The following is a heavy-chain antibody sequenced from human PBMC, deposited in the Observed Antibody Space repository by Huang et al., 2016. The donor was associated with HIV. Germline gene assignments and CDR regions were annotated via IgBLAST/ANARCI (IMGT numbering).Heavy chain of an antibody. V-gene: IGHV3-21*05. Sequence: EVQLVESGGGLVRPGGSLTLSCAASGFTFRDYRRSWVRQAQGKGLEVVSHSRCSSTYIYNGDSVEGRFAISRDNAKNLLFLQMNSLRAEDTALYYCARRYNWNYVAHGFDIWGQGTMVTVSS. CDR1: GFTFRDYR. D-gene: IGHD1-7*01. CDR3: ARRYNWNYVAHGFDI. J-gene: IGHJ3*02. CDR2: SRCSSTYI.